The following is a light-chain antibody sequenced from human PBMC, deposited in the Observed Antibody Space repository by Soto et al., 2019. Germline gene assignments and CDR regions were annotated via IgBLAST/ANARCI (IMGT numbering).Light chain of an antibody. J-gene: IGKJ4*01. V-gene: IGKV3-15*01. Sequence: IVLKQSPPTLSVSPGERATLSCRASRSISTNVAWYQHKSGPAPRLLIYSASTRATGIPTRFSGSGSRTEFTLTISSLQSEDFAIYYCQQYNNWPPSTFGGGTKVDIK. CDR2: SAS. CDR1: RSISTN. CDR3: QQYNNWPPST.